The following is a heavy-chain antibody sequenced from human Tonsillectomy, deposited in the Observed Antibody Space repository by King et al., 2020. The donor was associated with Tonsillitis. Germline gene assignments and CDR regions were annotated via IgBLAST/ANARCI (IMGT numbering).Heavy chain of an antibody. CDR1: GYSFSTYG. D-gene: IGHD5-12*01. Sequence: VQLVESGAEVKKPGASVKVSCKASGYSFSTYGISWVRQAPGQGLEWMGWINGFNGHTDYSRKFQGRVILTADTATNTAYMELRSLKSDDTAVFFCARDLAIRGYGGYTRTPFDHWGQGTLVTVSS. V-gene: IGHV1-18*01. CDR3: ARDLAIRGYGGYTRTPFDH. CDR2: INGFNGHT. J-gene: IGHJ4*02.